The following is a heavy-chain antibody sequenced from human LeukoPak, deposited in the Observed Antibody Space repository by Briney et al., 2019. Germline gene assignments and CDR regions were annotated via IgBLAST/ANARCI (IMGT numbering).Heavy chain of an antibody. CDR2: VSSSGRTI. D-gene: IGHD5-24*01. CDR3: AKGMADYYYYMDV. V-gene: IGHV3-48*03. CDR1: GFTFSSYE. J-gene: IGHJ6*03. Sequence: GGSLRLSCAASGFTFSSYEMNWVRQAPGKGLEWVSYVSSSGRTIYYTDSVKGRFTISRDNAKNSLYLQMNSLGAEDTALYYCAKGMADYYYYMDVWGKGTTVTISS.